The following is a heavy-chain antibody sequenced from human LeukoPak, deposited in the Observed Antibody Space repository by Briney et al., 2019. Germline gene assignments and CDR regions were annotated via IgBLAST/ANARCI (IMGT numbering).Heavy chain of an antibody. D-gene: IGHD1-26*01. CDR3: ARHRSGTYYRFDY. CDR2: IYYGGSS. J-gene: IGHJ4*02. Sequence: SETLSLTCSVSGDSIGSSSYFWDWIRQPPGKGLEWIGSIYYGGSSYYNPSLKSRVTISVDTSKNQFSLKLSSVTAADTALYYCARHRSGTYYRFDYWGQGTLVTVSS. V-gene: IGHV4-39*01. CDR1: GDSIGSSSYF.